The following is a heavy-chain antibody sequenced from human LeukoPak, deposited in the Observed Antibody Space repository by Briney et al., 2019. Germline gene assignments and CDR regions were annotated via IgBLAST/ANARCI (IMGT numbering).Heavy chain of an antibody. Sequence: ASVKVSCKASGYTFTSYHIDWVRQAPGQGPEWMGWMNAKSGHTGYAQNLEGRVTMTRDTSTNTAYMELRGLRSEDTAVYFCARGMFDNSGHYYYFYYALDVWGQGTTVTVSS. V-gene: IGHV1-8*01. J-gene: IGHJ6*02. D-gene: IGHD3-22*01. CDR3: ARGMFDNSGHYYYFYYALDV. CDR2: MNAKSGHT. CDR1: GYTFTSYH.